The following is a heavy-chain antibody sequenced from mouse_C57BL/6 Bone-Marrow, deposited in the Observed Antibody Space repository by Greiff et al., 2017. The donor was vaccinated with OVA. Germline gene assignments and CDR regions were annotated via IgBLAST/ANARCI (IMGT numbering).Heavy chain of an antibody. J-gene: IGHJ1*03. CDR1: GYTFTSYW. Sequence: VQLQQPGAELVMPGASVKLSCKASGYTFTSYWMHWVKQRPGQGLEWIGEIDPSDSYTNYNQKFKGKSTLTVDKSSSTAYMQLSSLTSEDSAVYYCARKLWYFDVWGTGTTVTVSS. CDR2: IDPSDSYT. V-gene: IGHV1-69*01. CDR3: ARKLWYFDV.